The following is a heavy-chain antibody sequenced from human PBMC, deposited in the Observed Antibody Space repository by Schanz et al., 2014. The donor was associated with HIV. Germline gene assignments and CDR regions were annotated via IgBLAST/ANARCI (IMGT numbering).Heavy chain of an antibody. Sequence: VQLVESGGGLVKPGGSLRLSCAASGFTFSSYAMSWVRQAPGKGLEWVSAISGSGGSTYYADSVKGRFTISRDNAKNSLYLQMSSLRAEDTAVYYCARVATSGFFDDYWGQGTLVTVSS. CDR2: ISGSGGST. J-gene: IGHJ4*02. CDR1: GFTFSSYA. CDR3: ARVATSGFFDDY. D-gene: IGHD1-1*01. V-gene: IGHV3-23*04.